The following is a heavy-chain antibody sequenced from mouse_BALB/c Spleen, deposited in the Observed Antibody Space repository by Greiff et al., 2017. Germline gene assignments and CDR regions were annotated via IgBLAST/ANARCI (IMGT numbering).Heavy chain of an antibody. CDR3: AIHNYDGYYYAMDY. Sequence: EVQLVESGGDLVKPGGSLKLSCAASGFTFSSYGMSWVRQTPDKRLEWVATISSGGSYTYYPDSVKGRFTISRDNAKNTLYLQMSSLKSEDTAMYYCAIHNYDGYYYAMDYWGQGTSVTVSS. V-gene: IGHV5-6*01. D-gene: IGHD2-3*01. J-gene: IGHJ4*01. CDR1: GFTFSSYG. CDR2: ISSGGSYT.